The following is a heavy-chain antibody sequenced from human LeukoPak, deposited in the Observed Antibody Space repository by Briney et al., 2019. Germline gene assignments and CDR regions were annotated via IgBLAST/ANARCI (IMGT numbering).Heavy chain of an antibody. D-gene: IGHD6-19*01. CDR2: ISSSGSAK. CDR1: GFTFNSFE. Sequence: GGSLRLSCVASGFTFNSFEMTWVRQAPGKGLEWISYISSSGSAKKYADSVKGRFTISRDNAKNSMYLQMNSLRDEDTAVYYCARAYRPYAYSSGWEDGFDPWGQGTLVTVSS. J-gene: IGHJ5*02. CDR3: ARAYRPYAYSSGWEDGFDP. V-gene: IGHV3-48*03.